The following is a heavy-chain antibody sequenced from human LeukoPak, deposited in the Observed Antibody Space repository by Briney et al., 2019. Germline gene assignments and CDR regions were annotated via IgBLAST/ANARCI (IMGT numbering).Heavy chain of an antibody. V-gene: IGHV4-59*01. CDR3: ARVTIPPGAFDI. D-gene: IGHD3-9*01. CDR1: GGSISSYY. Sequence: SETLSLTCTVSGGSISSYYWSWIRQPPGKGLEWIGYIYYSGSTNYNPSLKSRVTISVDTSKNQFSLKLSSVTAADTAVYYCARVTIPPGAFDIWGQGTMVTVSS. J-gene: IGHJ3*02. CDR2: IYYSGST.